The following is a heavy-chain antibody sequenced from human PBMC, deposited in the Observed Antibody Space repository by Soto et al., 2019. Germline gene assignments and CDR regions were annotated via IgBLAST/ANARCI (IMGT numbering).Heavy chain of an antibody. CDR2: INWDGSNT. CDR1: GFNFDDYS. Sequence: GGSLRLSCAASGFNFDDYSMHWVRQAPGKGLERVSLINWDGSNTYYADSVKGRFTISRDNSRNSVYLEMNSLRTEDTALYLSAKVSAQHSGSDGLDAWGKGTLVTVSS. V-gene: IGHV3-43*01. D-gene: IGHD1-26*01. CDR3: AKVSAQHSGSDGLDA. J-gene: IGHJ5*02.